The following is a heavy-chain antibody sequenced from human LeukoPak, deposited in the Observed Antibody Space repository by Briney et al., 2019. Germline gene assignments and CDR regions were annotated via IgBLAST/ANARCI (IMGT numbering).Heavy chain of an antibody. CDR1: GGSISSYY. V-gene: IGHV4-59*01. D-gene: IGHD3-22*01. Sequence: SETLSLTCTVSGGSISSYYWSWIRQPPGKGLEWIGYIHYSGSTNYNPSLKSRVTISVDTSKNQFSLKLSSVTAADTAVYYCARVGTYYYDSKRAFDIWGQGTMVTVSS. CDR3: ARVGTYYYDSKRAFDI. J-gene: IGHJ3*02. CDR2: IHYSGST.